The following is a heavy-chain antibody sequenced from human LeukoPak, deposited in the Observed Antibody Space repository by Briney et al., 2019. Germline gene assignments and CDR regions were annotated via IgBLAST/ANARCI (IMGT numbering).Heavy chain of an antibody. V-gene: IGHV3-53*01. CDR3: ARDSTGASV. Sequence: GGSLRLSCAASGFSVSSNYVSWVRQAPGKGLEWISAVYAGGDTYYIESVRGRFTISRDSSKNTIHLQMNGLTPEDTAIYYCARDSTGASVWGKGTTVTVSS. CDR2: VYAGGDT. D-gene: IGHD1-14*01. J-gene: IGHJ6*04. CDR1: GFSVSSNY.